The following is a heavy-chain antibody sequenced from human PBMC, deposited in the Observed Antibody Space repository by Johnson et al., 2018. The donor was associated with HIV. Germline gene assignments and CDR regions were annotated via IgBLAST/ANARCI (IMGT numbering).Heavy chain of an antibody. CDR2: IRYDGSNK. Sequence: VQLVESGGGVVRPGGSLRLSCAASGFTFDDYGMSWVRQAPGKGLEWVAFIRYDGSNKYYVDSVKGRFTISRDNAKNSLYLQMNSLRAEDTAVYYCARDRGRLISYGLDAFDIWGQGTMVTVSS. CDR1: GFTFDDYG. V-gene: IGHV3-7*01. J-gene: IGHJ3*02. CDR3: ARDRGRLISYGLDAFDI. D-gene: IGHD5-18*01.